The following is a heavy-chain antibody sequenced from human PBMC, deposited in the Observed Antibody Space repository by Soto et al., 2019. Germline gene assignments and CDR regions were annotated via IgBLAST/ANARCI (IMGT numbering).Heavy chain of an antibody. D-gene: IGHD3-16*02. CDR1: GYTFTGYY. CDR2: INPNSGGT. V-gene: IGHV1-2*04. CDR3: ARDGWAYDYIWGSYRPSPNWFDP. Sequence: ASVKVSCKASGYTFTGYYMHWVRQAPGQGLEWMGWINPNSGGTNYAQKFQGWVTMTRDTSISTAYMELSRLRSDDTAVYYCARDGWAYDYIWGSYRPSPNWFDPWGQGTLVTVSS. J-gene: IGHJ5*02.